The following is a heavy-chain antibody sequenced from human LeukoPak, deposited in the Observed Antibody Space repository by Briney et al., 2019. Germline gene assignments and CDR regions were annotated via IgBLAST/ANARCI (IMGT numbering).Heavy chain of an antibody. CDR1: GFSFSTYA. V-gene: IGHV3-30*04. CDR3: AKDRYYYDSSGYSDY. Sequence: PGGSLRLSCAASGFSFSTYAMHWVRQAPGKGLEWVAVISYDGSNKYYADSVEGRFTISRDNSKNTLYLQMNSLRAEDTAVYYCAKDRYYYDSSGYSDYWGQGTLVTVSS. J-gene: IGHJ4*02. D-gene: IGHD3-22*01. CDR2: ISYDGSNK.